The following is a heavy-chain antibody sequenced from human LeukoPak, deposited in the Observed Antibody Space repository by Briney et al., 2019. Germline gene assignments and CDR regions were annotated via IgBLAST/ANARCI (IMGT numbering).Heavy chain of an antibody. D-gene: IGHD4-11*01. CDR1: GFTFSTYV. CDR3: AKGGHDYNPFYW. V-gene: IGHV3-23*01. J-gene: IGHJ4*02. Sequence: AGGSLRLSCADSGFTFSTYVMGWVRQSPGKGLEWVSSIKGGGGDPFYADSVKGRFTISRDNSKNTLFLQLNSLRAEDSAVYYCAKGGHDYNPFYWWGQGTLVTVSS. CDR2: IKGGGGDP.